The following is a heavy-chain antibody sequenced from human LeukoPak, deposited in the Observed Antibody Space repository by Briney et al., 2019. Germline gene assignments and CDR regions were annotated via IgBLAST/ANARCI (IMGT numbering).Heavy chain of an antibody. CDR2: IRSKANSYAT. J-gene: IGHJ4*02. CDR1: GFTFSGSA. V-gene: IGHV3-73*01. Sequence: GGSLRLSCAASGFTFSGSAMHWVRQASGKGLEWVGRIRSKANSYATAYAASVKGRFTISRDDSKNTAYLQMNSLKTEDTAVYYCTRSLSPDLATTYYFDYWGQGTLVTVSS. CDR3: TRSLSPDLATTYYFDY. D-gene: IGHD5-24*01.